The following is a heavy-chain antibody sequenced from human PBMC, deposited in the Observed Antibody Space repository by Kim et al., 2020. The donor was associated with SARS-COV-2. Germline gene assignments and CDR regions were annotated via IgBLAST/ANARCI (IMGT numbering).Heavy chain of an antibody. V-gene: IGHV4-4*02. CDR3: ARKGERITIFGVTGAFDI. J-gene: IGHJ3*02. Sequence: KSRVTISVDKCKNQFSLKLSSVTAADTAVYYCARKGERITIFGVTGAFDIWGQGTMVTVSS. D-gene: IGHD3-3*01.